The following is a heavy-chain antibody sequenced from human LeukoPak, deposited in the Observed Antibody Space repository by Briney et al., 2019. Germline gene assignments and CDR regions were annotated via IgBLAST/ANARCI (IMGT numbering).Heavy chain of an antibody. Sequence: ASVKVSCKASGYTFTSYDINWVRQATGQGLEWMGWMNPNSGNTGYAQKFQGRVTMARNTSISTAYMELSSLRSEDTAVYYCARAYDFWSGYYTGIGDTVYYYGMDVWGQGTTVTVSS. J-gene: IGHJ6*02. D-gene: IGHD3-3*01. CDR2: MNPNSGNT. CDR1: GYTFTSYD. V-gene: IGHV1-8*01. CDR3: ARAYDFWSGYYTGIGDTVYYYGMDV.